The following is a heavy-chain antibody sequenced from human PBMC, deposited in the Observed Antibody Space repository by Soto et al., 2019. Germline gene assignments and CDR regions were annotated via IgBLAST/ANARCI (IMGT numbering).Heavy chain of an antibody. CDR1: GFTFSNYA. D-gene: IGHD5-18*01. Sequence: QVQLVESGGGVVQPGRSLRLSCAASGFTFSNYAMHWVRQAPGKGLEWVAIISYDGSNKYYADSVKGRFTISRDNSKNTMELQMNSLRGEDTAVYYWARGQSTRDTAMAYGMDVWGQGTTVTVSS. V-gene: IGHV3-30-3*01. CDR3: ARGQSTRDTAMAYGMDV. CDR2: ISYDGSNK. J-gene: IGHJ6*02.